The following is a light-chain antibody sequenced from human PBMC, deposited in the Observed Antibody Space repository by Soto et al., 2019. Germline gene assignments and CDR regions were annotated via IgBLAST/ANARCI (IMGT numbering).Light chain of an antibody. J-gene: IGKJ2*01. CDR1: QSVTSSH. Sequence: EIVLTQTPGTLSSSPGERATLSCRASQSVTSSHLAWYQQKPGQAPRLLIYGASTRATGIPDRFSGSGSDTDFSLTIRRLDPEDFAMYYCLLYFSPDRYTFGPGTKVQIK. V-gene: IGKV3-20*01. CDR3: LLYFSPDRYT. CDR2: GAS.